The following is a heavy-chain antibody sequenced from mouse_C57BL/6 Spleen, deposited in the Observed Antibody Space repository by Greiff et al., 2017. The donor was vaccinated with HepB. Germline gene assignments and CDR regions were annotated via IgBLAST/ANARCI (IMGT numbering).Heavy chain of an antibody. CDR1: GYTFTDYE. V-gene: IGHV1-15*01. CDR3: TRYGIFYDYYWYFDV. J-gene: IGHJ1*03. CDR2: IDPETGGT. Sequence: VQLQQSGAELVRPGASVTLSCKASGYTFTDYEMHWVKQTPVHGLEWIGAIDPETGGTAYNQKFKGKAILTADKSSSTAYMALRSLTSEDSAVYYCTRYGIFYDYYWYFDVWGTGTTVTVSS. D-gene: IGHD2-4*01.